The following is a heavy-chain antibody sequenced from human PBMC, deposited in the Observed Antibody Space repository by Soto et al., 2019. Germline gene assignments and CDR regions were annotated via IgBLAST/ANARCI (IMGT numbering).Heavy chain of an antibody. J-gene: IGHJ6*03. CDR3: AKGELGYSGYDFRGGSNDYGYYMDV. D-gene: IGHD5-12*01. CDR1: GFTFSSYG. Sequence: GGSLRLSCAASGFTFSSYGMHWVRQAPGKGLEWVAVISYDGSNKYYADSVKGRFTISRDNSKNTLYLQMNSLRAEDTAVYYCAKGELGYSGYDFRGGSNDYGYYMDVWGKGTTVTVSS. V-gene: IGHV3-30*18. CDR2: ISYDGSNK.